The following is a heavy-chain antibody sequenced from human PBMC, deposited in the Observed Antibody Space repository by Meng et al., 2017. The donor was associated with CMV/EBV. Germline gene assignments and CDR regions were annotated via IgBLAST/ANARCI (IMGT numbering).Heavy chain of an antibody. Sequence: GESLKISCAASGFTFSSYSMNWVRQAPGKGLEWVSSISSSSSYIYYADSVKGRFTISRDNAKNSLYLQMNSLRAEDTAVYYCARDVSSSWYVEYFPHWGQGTLVTVSS. V-gene: IGHV3-21*01. J-gene: IGHJ1*01. CDR3: ARDVSSSWYVEYFPH. CDR1: GFTFSSYS. CDR2: ISSSSSYI. D-gene: IGHD6-13*01.